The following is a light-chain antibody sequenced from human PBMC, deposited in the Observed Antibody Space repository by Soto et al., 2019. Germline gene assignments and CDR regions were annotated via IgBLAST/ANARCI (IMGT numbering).Light chain of an antibody. CDR3: QQYSNWPLT. J-gene: IGKJ4*01. V-gene: IGKV3-15*01. CDR2: GAS. CDR1: QSVSSN. Sequence: IVMTQSPATLSVSPGDRATLSCRASQSVSSNYLAWYQQKPGQAPSLLIYGASTGATGIPARFSGSGSGTEFTLTINSLQSEDFAVYYCQQYSNWPLTFGGGTKVDIK.